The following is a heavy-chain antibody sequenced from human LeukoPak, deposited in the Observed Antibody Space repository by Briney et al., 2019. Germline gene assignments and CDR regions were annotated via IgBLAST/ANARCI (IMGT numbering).Heavy chain of an antibody. V-gene: IGHV4-30-2*01. CDR1: GGSISSGGYS. CDR3: ARDLEGGAWFDP. Sequence: SQTLSLTCAVSGGSISSGGYSWSWIRQPPGKGLEWIGYIYHSGSTYYNPSLKSRVTISVDRSKSQFSLKLSSVTAADTAVYYCARDLEGGAWFDPWGQGTLVTVSS. J-gene: IGHJ5*02. CDR2: IYHSGST. D-gene: IGHD1-1*01.